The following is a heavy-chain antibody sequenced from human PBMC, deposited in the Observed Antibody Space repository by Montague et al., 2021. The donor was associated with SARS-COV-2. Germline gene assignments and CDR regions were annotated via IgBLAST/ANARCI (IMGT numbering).Heavy chain of an antibody. CDR3: VRGGDYTDYGRVDY. D-gene: IGHD4-11*01. V-gene: IGHV4-39*01. J-gene: IGHJ4*02. Sequence: SETLSLTCSFAGGSISTGSYYWGWIRQPPRKGLEWIGSIDYSGDTYYXPSLKSRVTISVDTSKNQFSLRLSAVTAADTAVYYRVRGGDYTDYGRVDYWGQGTLVIVSS. CDR1: GGSISTGSYY. CDR2: IDYSGDT.